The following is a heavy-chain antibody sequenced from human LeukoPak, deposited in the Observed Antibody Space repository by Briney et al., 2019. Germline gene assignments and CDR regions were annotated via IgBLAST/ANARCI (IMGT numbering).Heavy chain of an antibody. CDR1: GFTFRSYE. V-gene: IGHV3-48*03. CDR3: SRVLLLPWYYYYGMDV. Sequence: GGSLRLSCADSGFTFRSYEMNWVRQAPGKGLEWVSYISSSGSTIYYADSVKGRFTISRDNAKNSLYLQMNSLRAEDTAVYYCSRVLLLPWYYYYGMDVWGQGTTVTVSS. J-gene: IGHJ6*02. CDR2: ISSSGSTI. D-gene: IGHD3-3*01.